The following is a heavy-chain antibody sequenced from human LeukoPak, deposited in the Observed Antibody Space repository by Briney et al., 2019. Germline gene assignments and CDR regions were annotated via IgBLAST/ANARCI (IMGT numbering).Heavy chain of an antibody. CDR2: IGTAGDT. D-gene: IGHD4-17*01. CDR3: ARANTEDALDY. V-gene: IGHV3-13*01. J-gene: IGHJ4*02. CDR1: GFTFSSYD. Sequence: GGSLRLSCAASGFTFSSYDMHWVRHATGKGLEWVSAIGTAGDTYYPGSVKGRFTISRENAKNFLYLQMNSLRAGDTAVYYCARANTEDALDYWGQGTLVTVSS.